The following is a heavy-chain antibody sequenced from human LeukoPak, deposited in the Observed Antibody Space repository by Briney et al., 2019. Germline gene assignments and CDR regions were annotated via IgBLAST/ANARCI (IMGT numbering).Heavy chain of an antibody. Sequence: GGSLRLSCEASGFTFNTYAIYWVRQAPGKGLEWVSGICGSGGCTYYADSVKGRFTISRDNSKNTLYLQMNSLRAEDTAVYYCAKTRGISISGVVPLCDYWGQGTLVTVSS. CDR1: GFTFNTYA. CDR2: ICGSGGCT. J-gene: IGHJ4*02. V-gene: IGHV3-23*01. CDR3: AKTRGISISGVVPLCDY. D-gene: IGHD3-3*01.